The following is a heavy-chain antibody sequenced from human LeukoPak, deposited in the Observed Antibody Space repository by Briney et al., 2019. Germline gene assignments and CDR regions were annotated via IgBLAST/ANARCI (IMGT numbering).Heavy chain of an antibody. CDR3: ARDPYCDFWSGVYWFDP. Sequence: GASVKVSCKASGYTFTSYGISWVRQAPGQGLEWMGWISAYNGNTNYAQKLQGRVTMTTDTSTSTAYMELRSLRSDDTAVYYCARDPYCDFWSGVYWFDPWGQGTLVTVSS. J-gene: IGHJ5*02. V-gene: IGHV1-18*01. CDR1: GYTFTSYG. D-gene: IGHD3-3*01. CDR2: ISAYNGNT.